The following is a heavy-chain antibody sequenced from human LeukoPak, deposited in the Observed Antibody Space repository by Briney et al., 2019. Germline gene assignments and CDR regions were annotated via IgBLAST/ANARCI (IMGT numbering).Heavy chain of an antibody. D-gene: IGHD2-2*01. J-gene: IGHJ6*03. Sequence: PGGSLRLSCAASGFTFSSYWMSWVRQAPGKGLEWVANIKQDGSVKYYVDSVKGRFTISRDNAKNSLYLQMNSLRAEDTAVYYCARRHCSSTSCSARIRYYYYYMDVWGKGTTVTVSS. CDR2: IKQDGSVK. V-gene: IGHV3-7*01. CDR1: GFTFSSYW. CDR3: ARRHCSSTSCSARIRYYYYYMDV.